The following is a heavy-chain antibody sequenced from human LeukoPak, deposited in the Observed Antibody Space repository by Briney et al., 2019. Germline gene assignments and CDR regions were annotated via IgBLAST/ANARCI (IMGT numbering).Heavy chain of an antibody. CDR3: ARDVGGVSSWVSH. CDR1: GYSFSSYW. CDR2: IDPGDCFP. D-gene: IGHD2-8*02. Sequence: GESLKISCKGSGYSFSSYWISWVRQMPGKGLEWMGRIDPGDCFPKYRPSLEGRVTISADKSLSTVYLQWSSLKASDTAIYYWARDVGGVSSWVSHWGQGTLVTVPS. J-gene: IGHJ4*02. V-gene: IGHV5-10-1*01.